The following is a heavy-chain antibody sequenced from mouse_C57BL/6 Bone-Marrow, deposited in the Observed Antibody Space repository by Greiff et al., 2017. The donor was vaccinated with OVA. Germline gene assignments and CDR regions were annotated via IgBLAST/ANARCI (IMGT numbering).Heavy chain of an antibody. D-gene: IGHD4-1*02. CDR3: ARRATGIHYFDY. V-gene: IGHV5-17*01. CDR1: GFTFSDYG. CDR2: ISSGSSTI. Sequence: EVQLQESGGGLVKPGGSLKLSCAASGFTFSDYGMHWVRQAPEKGLEWVAYISSGSSTIYYADTVKGRFTISRDNAKNTLFLQMTSLRSEDTDMDYCARRATGIHYFDYWGQGTTLTVSS. J-gene: IGHJ2*01.